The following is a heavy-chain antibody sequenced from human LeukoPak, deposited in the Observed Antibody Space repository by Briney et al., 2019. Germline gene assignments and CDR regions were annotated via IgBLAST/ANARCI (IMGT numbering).Heavy chain of an antibody. CDR3: ARGAYYDSSGYYYYFDY. CDR2: IIPILGIA. CDR1: GGTFSSYA. Sequence: GSSVKVSCKASGGTFSSYAISWVRQAPGQGPEWMGRIIPILGIANYAQKFQGRVTITADKSTSTAYMELSSLRSEDTAVYYCARGAYYDSSGYYYYFDYWGQGTLVTVSS. J-gene: IGHJ4*02. V-gene: IGHV1-69*04. D-gene: IGHD3-22*01.